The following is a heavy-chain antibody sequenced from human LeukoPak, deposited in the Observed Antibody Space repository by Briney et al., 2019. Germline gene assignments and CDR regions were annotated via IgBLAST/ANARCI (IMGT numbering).Heavy chain of an antibody. D-gene: IGHD6-19*01. CDR2: INPNSGGT. V-gene: IGHV1-2*02. CDR1: GYTFTGYY. CDR3: ARVMGSKDSSGWYAAFDI. J-gene: IGHJ3*02. Sequence: AASVKVSCKASGYTFTGYYMHWVRQAPGQGLEWMGWINPNSGGTNYAQKFQGRVTMTRDTSTSTAYMEMSRLRSGDTAVYYCARVMGSKDSSGWYAAFDIWGQGTMVTVSS.